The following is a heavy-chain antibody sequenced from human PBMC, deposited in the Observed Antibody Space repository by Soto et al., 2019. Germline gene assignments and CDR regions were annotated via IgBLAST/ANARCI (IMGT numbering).Heavy chain of an antibody. Sequence: QVQLVQSGAEVKKPGSSVKVSCKASEGTFSNYPISWVRQAPGQGLEWMGGIIPIFGTVNYAQKFQGRVTITADESTSTAYMELSSLRSEDTAVYYCARGNHRWLQLWYFDLWGRGTLVTVYS. J-gene: IGHJ2*01. CDR2: IIPIFGTV. CDR3: ARGNHRWLQLWYFDL. D-gene: IGHD5-12*01. V-gene: IGHV1-69*12. CDR1: EGTFSNYP.